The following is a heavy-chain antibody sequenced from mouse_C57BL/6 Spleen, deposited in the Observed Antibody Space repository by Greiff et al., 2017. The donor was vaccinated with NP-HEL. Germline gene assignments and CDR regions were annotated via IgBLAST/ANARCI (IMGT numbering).Heavy chain of an antibody. D-gene: IGHD1-1*01. J-gene: IGHJ2*01. CDR3: ARSYYYGSSEDYFDY. Sequence: VQLQQSGAELVRPGTSVKVSCKASGYAFTNYLIEWVKQRPGQGLEWIGVINPGSGGTNYNEKLKGKATLTADKSSSTAYMQLSSLTSEDSAVYFCARSYYYGSSEDYFDYWGQGTTLTVSS. V-gene: IGHV1-54*01. CDR1: GYAFTNYL. CDR2: INPGSGGT.